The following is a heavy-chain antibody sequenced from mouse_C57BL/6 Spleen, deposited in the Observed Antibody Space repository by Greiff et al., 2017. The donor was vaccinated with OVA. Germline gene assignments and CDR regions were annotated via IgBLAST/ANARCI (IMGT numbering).Heavy chain of an antibody. CDR3: ARAPYDDETAWFAY. D-gene: IGHD2-4*01. Sequence: EVKLMESGGGLVKPGGSLKLSCAASGFTFSSYAMSWVRQTPEKRLEWVATISDGGSYTYYPDNVKGRFTISRDNAKNNLYLQMSHLKSEDTAMYYCARAPYDDETAWFAYWGQGTLVTVSA. J-gene: IGHJ3*01. V-gene: IGHV5-4*03. CDR2: ISDGGSYT. CDR1: GFTFSSYA.